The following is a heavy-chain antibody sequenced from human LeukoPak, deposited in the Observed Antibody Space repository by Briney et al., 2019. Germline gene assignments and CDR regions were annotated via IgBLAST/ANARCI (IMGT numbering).Heavy chain of an antibody. Sequence: GGSLRLSCAASGFTFSNYARHWVRQAPGKGLDGVAVISFDATKEYFAKSVKGRFTISRDNSKATLYLQMHRLRIEDTALYFCARFKVGTNTTQKNAFDIWGRGTVVAVSS. CDR3: ARFKVGTNTTQKNAFDI. J-gene: IGHJ3*02. CDR1: GFTFSNYA. V-gene: IGHV3-30*17. CDR2: ISFDATKE. D-gene: IGHD1-1*01.